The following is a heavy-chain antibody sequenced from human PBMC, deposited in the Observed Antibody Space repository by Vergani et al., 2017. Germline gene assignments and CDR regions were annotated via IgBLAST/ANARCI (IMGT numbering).Heavy chain of an antibody. CDR1: GFTFSSYG. Sequence: QVQLVESGGGVVQPGRSLRLSCAASGFTFSSYGMHWVRQAPGKALEWVAVIWYDGSNKYYADSVKGRFTISRDNSKNTLYLQMNSLRAEDTAVYYCARDQAPANYDYWGQGTLVTVSS. V-gene: IGHV3-33*01. CDR2: IWYDGSNK. J-gene: IGHJ4*02. CDR3: ARDQAPANYDY. D-gene: IGHD2-2*01.